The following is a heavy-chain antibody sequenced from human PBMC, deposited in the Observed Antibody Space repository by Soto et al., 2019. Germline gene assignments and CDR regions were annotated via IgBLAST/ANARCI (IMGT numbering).Heavy chain of an antibody. CDR1: GFTFNHYG. Sequence: QVQLVESGGGVVQPGRSLGLSCAASGFTFNHYGMHWVRQAPGKGLEWVAAISNDGSDKYYADSVKGRLTISRDNSKNTLYLQMNSLRAEDTAVYYCAKDQGIAASHGIDWGQGTMVNVSS. J-gene: IGHJ3*01. V-gene: IGHV3-30*18. CDR2: ISNDGSDK. CDR3: AKDQGIAASHGID. D-gene: IGHD6-13*01.